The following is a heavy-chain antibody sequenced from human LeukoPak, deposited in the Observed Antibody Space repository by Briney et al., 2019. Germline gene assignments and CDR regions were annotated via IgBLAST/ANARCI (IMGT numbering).Heavy chain of an antibody. V-gene: IGHV3-23*01. J-gene: IGHJ4*02. CDR2: ISGSGGST. CDR1: GFTFSSYV. D-gene: IGHD5-12*01. CDR3: ASTLGYNAYYFDY. Sequence: GGSLRLSCAASGFTFSSYVMSWVRQAPGKGLEWVSTISGSGGSTYNADSVKGRFTISRDNSKNTLYLQMNSLRAEDTAVYYCASTLGYNAYYFDYWGQGTLVTVSS.